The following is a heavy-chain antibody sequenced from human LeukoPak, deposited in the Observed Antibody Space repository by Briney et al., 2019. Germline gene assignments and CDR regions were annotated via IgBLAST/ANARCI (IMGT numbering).Heavy chain of an antibody. CDR2: TWYDGSNK. V-gene: IGHV3-33*01. J-gene: IGHJ4*02. Sequence: GGSLRLSCAASGFTFSSYGMHWVRQAPGKGLEWVAVTWYDGSNKYYADSVKGRFTTSRDNSKNTLYLQMNSLRAEDTAVYYCARDESSGSYYYYFDYWGQGTLVAVSS. CDR3: ARDESSGSYYYYFDY. D-gene: IGHD1-26*01. CDR1: GFTFSSYG.